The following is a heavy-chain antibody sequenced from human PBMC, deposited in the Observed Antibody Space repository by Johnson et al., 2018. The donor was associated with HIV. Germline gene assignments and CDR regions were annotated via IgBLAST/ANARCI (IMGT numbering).Heavy chain of an antibody. CDR2: IGTAGEA. V-gene: IGHV3-13*01. D-gene: IGHD3-10*01. CDR1: GFTVSSNY. CDR3: ARDRGLDAFDI. Sequence: VQLVESGGGVVRPGGSLRLSCAASGFTVSSNYMTWVRQATGKGLEWVSAIGTAGEAYYQGSVKGRFTISRENAKNSFYLQMNSLRGEDTAVYYCARDRGLDAFDIWGQGTMVTVSS. J-gene: IGHJ3*02.